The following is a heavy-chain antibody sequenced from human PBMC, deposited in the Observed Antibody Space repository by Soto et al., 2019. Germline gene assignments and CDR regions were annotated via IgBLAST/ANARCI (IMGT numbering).Heavy chain of an antibody. D-gene: IGHD2-15*01. CDR1: GYTFTSYD. CDR3: ARGSPFCSGGRCYYMDV. V-gene: IGHV1-8*01. J-gene: IGHJ6*03. Sequence: ASVKVSCKASGYTFTSYDINWVRQATGQGLEWMGWMNPNSGNTGYGQKFQGRVTMTRVTSMSTAYMELSSLRSEDTAVYYCARGSPFCSGGRCYYMDVWGEGTTVTSP. CDR2: MNPNSGNT.